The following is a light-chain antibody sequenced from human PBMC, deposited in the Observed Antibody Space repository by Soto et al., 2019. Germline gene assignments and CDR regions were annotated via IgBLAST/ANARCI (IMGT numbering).Light chain of an antibody. Sequence: EIVMTQSPATLSVSPGERAILSCRASQSVFSNLAWYQQKPGQAPRLLSYGASTRATGIPARFSGSGSGTKFTLTISSLQSADFAVYYCQQYNEWPLTFGGGTKVEIK. CDR3: QQYNEWPLT. J-gene: IGKJ4*01. CDR1: QSVFSN. V-gene: IGKV3-15*01. CDR2: GAS.